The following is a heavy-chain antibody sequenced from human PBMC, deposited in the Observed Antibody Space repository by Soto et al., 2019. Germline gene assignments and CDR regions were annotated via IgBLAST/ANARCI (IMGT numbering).Heavy chain of an antibody. CDR1: GGSISSYY. D-gene: IGHD3-10*01. CDR3: ARGDYGSGSYYYTPIFDY. J-gene: IGHJ4*02. V-gene: IGHV4-59*01. CDR2: IYYSGST. Sequence: PSETLSLTCTVSGGSISSYYWSWIRQPPGKGLEWIGYIYYSGSTNYNPSLKSRVTISVDTSKNQFSLKLSSVTAADTAVYYCARGDYGSGSYYYTPIFDYWGQGTLVTVSS.